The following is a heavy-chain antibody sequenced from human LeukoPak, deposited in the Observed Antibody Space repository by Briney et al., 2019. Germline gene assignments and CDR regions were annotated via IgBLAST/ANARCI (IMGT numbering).Heavy chain of an antibody. V-gene: IGHV4-59*01. CDR3: ARDIRYGSGSYVRWFDP. J-gene: IGHJ5*02. Sequence: SETLSLTCSVSGGSISGYYWSWIRQPPGEGREWVGYAFYSGSTNYNPSFKSRVTISVDTSRNQFSLKQTSVTAADTAVYYGARDIRYGSGSYVRWFDPWGQGTLVTVSS. CDR2: AFYSGST. CDR1: GGSISGYY. D-gene: IGHD3-10*01.